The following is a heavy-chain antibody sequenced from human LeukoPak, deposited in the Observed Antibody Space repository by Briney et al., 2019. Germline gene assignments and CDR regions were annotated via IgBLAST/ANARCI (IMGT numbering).Heavy chain of an antibody. CDR2: ISPIFGTA. V-gene: IGHV1-69*13. CDR1: GGTFSSYA. Sequence: ASVKVSCKASGGTFSSYAISWVRQAPGQGLEWMGGISPIFGTANYAQKFQGRVTITADESTSTAYMELSSLRSEDTAVYYCARLYCSGGSCYSVYYYYGMDVWGQGTTVTVSS. CDR3: ARLYCSGGSCYSVYYYYGMDV. J-gene: IGHJ6*02. D-gene: IGHD2-15*01.